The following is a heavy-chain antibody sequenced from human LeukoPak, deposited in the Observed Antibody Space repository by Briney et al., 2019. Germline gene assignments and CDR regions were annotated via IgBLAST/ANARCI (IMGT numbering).Heavy chain of an antibody. CDR2: MIPTFGIA. Sequence: GASVKVSCKASGGTFSSYAISWVRQAPGQGLEWMGRMIPTFGIANYAQKFQGRVTITADKSTSTAYMELSSLRSEDTAVYYCARARAPYYYDSSGSFWGQGTMVTVSS. D-gene: IGHD3-22*01. CDR1: GGTFSSYA. CDR3: ARARAPYYYDSSGSF. J-gene: IGHJ3*01. V-gene: IGHV1-69*04.